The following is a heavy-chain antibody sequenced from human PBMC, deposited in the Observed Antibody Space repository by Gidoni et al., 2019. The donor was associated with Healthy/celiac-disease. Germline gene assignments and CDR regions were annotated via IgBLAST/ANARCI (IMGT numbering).Heavy chain of an antibody. CDR2: TYSRSKGYK. J-gene: IGHJ6*02. D-gene: IGHD5-12*01. CDR3: AREFEATINYGMDV. V-gene: IGHV6-1*01. Sequence: QVQLQQSGPGLVKPSQTLSLTCAISGDSVSSNSAAWNWIRQSPSRGLEWLGRTYSRSKGYKDYAVSVKSRITITPDTSKNRFSLQLNSVTPKNTAVYYCAREFEATINYGMDVWAKGPRSPSP. CDR1: GDSVSSNSAA.